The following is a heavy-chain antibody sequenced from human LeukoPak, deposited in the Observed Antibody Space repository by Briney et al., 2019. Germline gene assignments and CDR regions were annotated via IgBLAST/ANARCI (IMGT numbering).Heavy chain of an antibody. CDR2: IYGGGGT. J-gene: IGHJ6*02. D-gene: IGHD3-10*01. Sequence: PGGSLRLSCAASGFAVSSNYMSWVRQAPGKGLEWVSVIYGGGGTHYADSVKGRFTISRDSSRNTLFLHMNNLRAEDTAMYYCARGLYVSGSFRSPTYTLDVWGQGTTVTVSS. V-gene: IGHV3-53*01. CDR3: ARGLYVSGSFRSPTYTLDV. CDR1: GFAVSSNY.